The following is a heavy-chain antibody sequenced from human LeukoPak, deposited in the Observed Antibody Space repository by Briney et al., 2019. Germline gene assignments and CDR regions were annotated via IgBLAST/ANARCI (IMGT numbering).Heavy chain of an antibody. CDR2: ISGSGDNT. V-gene: IGHV3-23*01. J-gene: IGHJ4*02. Sequence: GGSLRLSCAASGFTFSSYAMSWVRQAPGKGLEWVSGISGSGDNTYYADSVKGRFTICRDNSKNTLNVQVNSMGTEDTAAYYCAKGSYYDSSGSFYFDYWGQGTLVTVSS. D-gene: IGHD3-22*01. CDR3: AKGSYYDSSGSFYFDY. CDR1: GFTFSSYA.